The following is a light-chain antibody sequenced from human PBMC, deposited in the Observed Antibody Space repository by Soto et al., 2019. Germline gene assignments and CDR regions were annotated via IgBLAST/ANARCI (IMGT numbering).Light chain of an antibody. CDR2: GAS. CDR3: QQYKSWPIT. Sequence: MTQSPATLSVSPGERVSLSCRASQSISTNLAWYQQKPGQAPRLLIYGASTRDTHIPDRFSGTGSETEFTLSVSSLQSEDFAIYYCQQYKSWPITFGQGTRLEIK. J-gene: IGKJ5*01. V-gene: IGKV3-15*01. CDR1: QSISTN.